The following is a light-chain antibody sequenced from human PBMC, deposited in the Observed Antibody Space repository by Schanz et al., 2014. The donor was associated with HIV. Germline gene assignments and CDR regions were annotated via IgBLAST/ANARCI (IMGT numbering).Light chain of an antibody. CDR1: SSDIGGYNF. CDR2: DVS. J-gene: IGLJ1*01. Sequence: QSALTQPASVSGSPGQSITISCTGTSSDIGGYNFVSWYQQHPGKAPKFVIYDVSYRPSGVSNRFSGSKSGNTASLTISGLQAEDEADYYCSSYTSSDTHVFGTGTKLTVL. CDR3: SSYTSSDTHV. V-gene: IGLV2-14*03.